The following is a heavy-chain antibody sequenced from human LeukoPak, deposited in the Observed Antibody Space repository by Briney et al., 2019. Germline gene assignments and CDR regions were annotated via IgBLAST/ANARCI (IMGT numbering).Heavy chain of an antibody. J-gene: IGHJ4*02. D-gene: IGHD5-12*01. CDR2: INQDGSVI. CDR3: ARDGWATFDY. CDR1: GFTFSGYW. Sequence: GGSLRLSCAASGFTFSGYWMNWVRQAPGKGLEWVADINQDGSVIRFVDSVKGRFTISRDNAKKSLFLQMNSLRAEDTAVYYCARDGWATFDYWGQGTLVTVSS. V-gene: IGHV3-7*01.